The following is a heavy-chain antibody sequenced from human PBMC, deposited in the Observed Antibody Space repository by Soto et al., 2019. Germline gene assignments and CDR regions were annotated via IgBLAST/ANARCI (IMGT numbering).Heavy chain of an antibody. J-gene: IGHJ6*02. D-gene: IGHD3-22*01. CDR1: VFTFDDYT. CDR3: AKDMSYYDSSGYPRDYGMDV. Sequence: GWSLRLSCAASVFTFDDYTMHWVRQAPGKGLEWVSLISWDGGSTYYADSVKGRFTISRDNSKNSLYLQMNSLRTEDTALYYCAKDMSYYDSSGYPRDYGMDVWGQGTTVTVSS. CDR2: ISWDGGST. V-gene: IGHV3-43*01.